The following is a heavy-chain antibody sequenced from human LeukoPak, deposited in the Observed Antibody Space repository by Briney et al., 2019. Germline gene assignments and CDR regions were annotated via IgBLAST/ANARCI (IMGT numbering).Heavy chain of an antibody. CDR1: GFTFSSYA. D-gene: IGHD6-13*01. Sequence: SGGSLRLSCAASGFTFSSYAMSWGRQAPGKGLEWVSVISGSGGSTYYADSVKGRFTISRDNYKNTLYLQMKSLRPEDTAVYYCAKSPGVSVAAADTGMFDYWGQGTLVTVSS. J-gene: IGHJ4*02. CDR2: ISGSGGST. CDR3: AKSPGVSVAAADTGMFDY. V-gene: IGHV3-23*01.